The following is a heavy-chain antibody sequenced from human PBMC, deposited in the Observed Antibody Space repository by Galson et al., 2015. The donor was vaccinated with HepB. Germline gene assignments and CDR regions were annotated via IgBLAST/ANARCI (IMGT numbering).Heavy chain of an antibody. CDR1: GDSVSSNSAV. V-gene: IGHV6-1*01. D-gene: IGHD3-22*01. CDR2: TYYRSEWYA. CDR3: ARALGLYDNRILDL. Sequence: CAIPGDSVSSNSAVWNWIRQSPSRGLEYLGRTYYRSEWYADYAVSVKSRVTINPDTSKNQLSLQLNSVTPEDTAVYYCARALGLYDNRILDLWGQGTLVTVSS. J-gene: IGHJ5*02.